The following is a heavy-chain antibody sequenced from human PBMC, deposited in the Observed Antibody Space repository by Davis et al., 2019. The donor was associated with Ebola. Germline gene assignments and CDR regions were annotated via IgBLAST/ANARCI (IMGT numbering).Heavy chain of an antibody. Sequence: GESLKISCAASGFTFSSYTMHWVRQAPGKGLEWVAVTSYDGSTKYYADSVKGRFTISRDNSKNTLYLQMSSLRAEDTALYYCARLDCTSASCYTGNFYYYYGADVWGQGTTVTVSS. CDR3: ARLDCTSASCYTGNFYYYYGADV. J-gene: IGHJ6*02. D-gene: IGHD2-2*02. V-gene: IGHV3-30*04. CDR2: TSYDGSTK. CDR1: GFTFSSYT.